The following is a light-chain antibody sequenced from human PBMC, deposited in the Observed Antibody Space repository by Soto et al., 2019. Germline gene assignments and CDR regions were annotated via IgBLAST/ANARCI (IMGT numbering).Light chain of an antibody. Sequence: DIQMTQSPSTLSASIGDTVIITCRASQSINSWLAWYQQKPGKAPKLLIHKASTLVSGVPSSFSGSESGTEFSLTISSLQPDDYAPFYCQQYDRLQYTFGQGTKREIK. J-gene: IGKJ2*01. CDR3: QQYDRLQYT. CDR2: KAS. V-gene: IGKV1-5*03. CDR1: QSINSW.